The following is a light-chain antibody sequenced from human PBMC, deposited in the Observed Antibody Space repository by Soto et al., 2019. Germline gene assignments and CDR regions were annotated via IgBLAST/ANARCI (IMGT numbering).Light chain of an antibody. J-gene: IGKJ1*01. CDR2: GAS. V-gene: IGKV3D-15*01. CDR3: KQYKEWPRT. Sequence: EIVMTQSPATLSVSPGERATLSCRASQSVSSNLAWYQQKPGQAPRLLIYGASNRATGIPARFSGSGSGTEFTLSISSLQSEDFAVYYCKQYKEWPRTFGQGTKV. CDR1: QSVSSN.